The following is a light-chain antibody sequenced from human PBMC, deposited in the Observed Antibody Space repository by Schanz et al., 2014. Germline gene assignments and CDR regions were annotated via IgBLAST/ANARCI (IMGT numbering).Light chain of an antibody. V-gene: IGKV3-15*01. CDR3: QQYGNIPWT. J-gene: IGKJ1*01. CDR2: GAS. CDR1: QSVSTN. Sequence: IAVTQSPATLSVSPGESATLSCRASQSVSTNLAWYQQKPGQAPRLLIYGASNRATGIPARFSGSGSGTDFTLTISSLEPEDFAVYYCQQYGNIPWTFGQGTKVEIK.